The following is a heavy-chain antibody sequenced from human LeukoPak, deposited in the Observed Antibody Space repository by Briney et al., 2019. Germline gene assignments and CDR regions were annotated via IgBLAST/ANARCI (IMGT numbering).Heavy chain of an antibody. D-gene: IGHD4-17*01. CDR1: GYTFTGYY. J-gene: IGHJ4*02. CDR2: INTNTGNP. V-gene: IGHV7-4-1*02. Sequence: ASVKVSCKASGYTFTGYYMHWVRQAPGQGLEWMGWINTNTGNPTYAQGFTGRFVFSLDTSVSTAYLQISSLKAEDTAVYYCARDLSDYGIDYWGQGTLVTVSS. CDR3: ARDLSDYGIDY.